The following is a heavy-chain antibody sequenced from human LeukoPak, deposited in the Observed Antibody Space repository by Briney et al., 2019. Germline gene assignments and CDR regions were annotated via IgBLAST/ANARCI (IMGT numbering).Heavy chain of an antibody. J-gene: IGHJ4*02. CDR2: INPSGGST. Sequence: RASVKVSCKASGYTFTSYYMHWVRQAPGQGLEWMGIINPSGGSTSYAQKFQGRVTMTRDTSTSTVYMELSSLRSEDTAVYYCARDRGRGGAVAGFDYWGQGTLVTVSS. V-gene: IGHV1-46*01. D-gene: IGHD6-19*01. CDR1: GYTFTSYY. CDR3: ARDRGRGGAVAGFDY.